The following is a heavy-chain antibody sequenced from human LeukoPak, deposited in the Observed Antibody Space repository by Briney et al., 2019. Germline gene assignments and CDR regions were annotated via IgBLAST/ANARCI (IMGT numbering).Heavy chain of an antibody. Sequence: SETLSLTCTVSGGSFSSSSYYWGWIRQPPGKGLEWIGSIYYTGSTYYSPSFKSRVTISVDTSKIQFLLNLNSVTAADTAVYYCARRFSNYGIDYWGQGTLVTVSS. CDR1: GGSFSSSSYY. V-gene: IGHV4-39*01. CDR3: ARRFSNYGIDY. D-gene: IGHD4-11*01. CDR2: IYYTGST. J-gene: IGHJ4*02.